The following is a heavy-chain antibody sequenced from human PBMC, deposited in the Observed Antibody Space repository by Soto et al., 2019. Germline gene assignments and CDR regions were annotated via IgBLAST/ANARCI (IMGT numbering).Heavy chain of an antibody. D-gene: IGHD5-12*01. CDR3: ARRGVATMYYYYGMEV. CDR2: IYYSGST. V-gene: IGHV4-34*01. J-gene: IGHJ6*02. CDR1: GGSFSGYY. Sequence: SETLSLTCAVYGGSFSGYYWSWIRQPPGKGLEWIGSIYYSGSTYYNPSLKSRVTISVDTSKNQFSLKLSSVTAADTAVYYCARRGVATMYYYYGMEVWGQGTTVTVSS.